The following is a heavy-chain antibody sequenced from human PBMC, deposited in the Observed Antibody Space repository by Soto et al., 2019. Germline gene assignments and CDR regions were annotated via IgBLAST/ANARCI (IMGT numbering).Heavy chain of an antibody. J-gene: IGHJ6*02. Sequence: SATLSLTFTDLCCSISSRIYYWGLICQPPGNGLDWIGSIYYSGSTYYNPSLKSRVTISVDTSKNQFSLKLSSVTAADTAVYYCASSYGSGSYYNYYYYGMDVWGQGTTVT. CDR1: CCSISSRIYY. CDR3: ASSYGSGSYYNYYYYGMDV. CDR2: IYYSGST. V-gene: IGHV4-39*01. D-gene: IGHD3-10*01.